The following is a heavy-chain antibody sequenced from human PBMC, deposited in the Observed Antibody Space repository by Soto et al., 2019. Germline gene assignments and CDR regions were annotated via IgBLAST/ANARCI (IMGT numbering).Heavy chain of an antibody. D-gene: IGHD3-10*01. CDR2: IYNSGNT. J-gene: IGHJ4*02. CDR3: ATGSGSYLFDL. V-gene: IGHV4-59*01. Sequence: SETLSLTCTVSGASITTYYWSWIRQPPGKGLEWIGYIYNSGNTNYNPPLKSRVTISVDTSKNQFSLKLRSVTAADTAIYYCATGSGSYLFDLWGPGTLVTVSS. CDR1: GASITTYY.